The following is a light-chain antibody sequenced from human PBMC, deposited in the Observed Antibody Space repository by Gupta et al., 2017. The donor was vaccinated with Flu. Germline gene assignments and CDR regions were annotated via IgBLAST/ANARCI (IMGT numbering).Light chain of an antibody. CDR3: HQRFNWPLT. V-gene: IGKV3-11*01. CDR2: DPS. J-gene: IGKJ4*01. Sequence: EIVLTQSPAALSLSPEEGATPSCRASQSVGSSLVWFQQKPGRAPRLLIYDPSKRATGIPARFSGSGSGTDFTLTISSLEPEDFAVYYCHQRFNWPLTFGGGTKVEIK. CDR1: QSVGSS.